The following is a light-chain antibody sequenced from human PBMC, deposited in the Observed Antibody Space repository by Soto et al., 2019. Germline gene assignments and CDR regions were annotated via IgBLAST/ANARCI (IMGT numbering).Light chain of an antibody. Sequence: EIVFTHSPFSLSLSPVERATLSFMASQSVSSSYLAWYQQKPGQAPRLLIYGASSRATGIPDRFSGSGSGTDFTLTISRLESEDFAVYYCQNYGTSWINFGQGTRLEIK. CDR1: QSVSSSY. V-gene: IGKV3-20*01. CDR3: QNYGTSWIN. J-gene: IGKJ5*01. CDR2: GAS.